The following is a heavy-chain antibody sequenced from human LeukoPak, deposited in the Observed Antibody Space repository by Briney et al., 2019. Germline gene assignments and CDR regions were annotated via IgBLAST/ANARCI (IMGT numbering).Heavy chain of an antibody. Sequence: GGSLRLSCAASGFTFSSYAMSWVRQAPGKGLEWVSAISGSGGSTYYADSVKGRFTISRDNSKNTLYLQMNSLRAEDTAVYYCAKEGYYDSSGYYRFDYWGQGTLVTVSS. V-gene: IGHV3-23*01. CDR3: AKEGYYDSSGYYRFDY. J-gene: IGHJ4*02. CDR2: ISGSGGST. D-gene: IGHD3-22*01. CDR1: GFTFSSYA.